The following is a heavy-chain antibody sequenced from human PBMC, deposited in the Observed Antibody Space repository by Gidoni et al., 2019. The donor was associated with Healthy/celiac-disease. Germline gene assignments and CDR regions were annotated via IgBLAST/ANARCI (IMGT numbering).Heavy chain of an antibody. CDR3: EKDALRRVRGVHAFDI. CDR1: GLPFSSYG. V-gene: IGHV3-30*18. Sequence: QVQPVVSGGGVVHPGWSLRLSCAASGLPFSSYGMHWVRQAPAKGLEWGAVISYDGSNKDYADSVKGRVTSTRDNSKNTLYLQRNSLRAEDTAVYYCEKDALRRVRGVHAFDIWGQGTMVTVSS. J-gene: IGHJ3*02. D-gene: IGHD3-10*01. CDR2: ISYDGSNK.